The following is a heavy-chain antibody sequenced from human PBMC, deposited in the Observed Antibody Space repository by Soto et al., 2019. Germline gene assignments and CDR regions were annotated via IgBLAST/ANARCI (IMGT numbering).Heavy chain of an antibody. Sequence: QVQLVQSGAEVKRPESSMTVSCKPPGGTCNNYAINWVRQAPGQGLEWMGAIIPISGTTKYAQKFQGRVTITADKSTSTVYMDLSSLRSEDTAVYYCARWGGLSCGGAVCFKKPFDYWGQGTLVTVSS. V-gene: IGHV1-69*06. CDR1: GGTCNNYA. D-gene: IGHD2-21*01. CDR3: ARWGGLSCGGAVCFKKPFDY. J-gene: IGHJ4*02. CDR2: IIPISGTT.